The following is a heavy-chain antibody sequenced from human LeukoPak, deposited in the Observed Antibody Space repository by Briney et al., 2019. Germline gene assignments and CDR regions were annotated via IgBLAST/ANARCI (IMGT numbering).Heavy chain of an antibody. CDR1: GGSISSYY. V-gene: IGHV4-4*07. D-gene: IGHD2-15*01. Sequence: SETLSLTCTVSGGSISSYYWSWIRQPAGKGLEWIGRIYTSGSTNYNPSLKSRVTISVDTSKNQFSLKLSSVTAADTAVYYCARGRIQYCSGGSCYYPKPSHYFDYWGQGTLVTVSS. CDR2: IYTSGST. J-gene: IGHJ4*02. CDR3: ARGRIQYCSGGSCYYPKPSHYFDY.